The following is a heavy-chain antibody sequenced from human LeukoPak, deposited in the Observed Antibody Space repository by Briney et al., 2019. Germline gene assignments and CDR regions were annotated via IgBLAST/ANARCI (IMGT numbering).Heavy chain of an antibody. D-gene: IGHD3-22*01. J-gene: IGHJ4*02. CDR3: ARVAGPRAGPYYYDSSGYYPLNY. CDR1: GYTFTSYG. V-gene: IGHV1-18*01. Sequence: GASVKVSCKASGYTFTSYGISWVRQAPGQGLEWMGWISAYNGNTNYAQKLQGRVTITTDTSTSTAYMELRSLRSDDTAVYYCARVAGPRAGPYYYDSSGYYPLNYWGQGTLVTVSS. CDR2: ISAYNGNT.